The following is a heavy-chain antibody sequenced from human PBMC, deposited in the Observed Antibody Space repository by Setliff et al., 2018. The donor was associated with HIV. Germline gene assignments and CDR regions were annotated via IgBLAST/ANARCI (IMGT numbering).Heavy chain of an antibody. V-gene: IGHV4-34*01. CDR1: GQSISGYY. D-gene: IGHD4-17*01. Sequence: SETLSLTCAVYGQSISGYYWSWIRQTPGKGLEWIGEINHGGDTNYNPSLKSRVTISVGSSYNHLSLKLSSVTAADTGVYYCCRSMTTVLEDALDIWGQGAMVTVSS. J-gene: IGHJ3*02. CDR3: CRSMTTVLEDALDI. CDR2: INHGGDT.